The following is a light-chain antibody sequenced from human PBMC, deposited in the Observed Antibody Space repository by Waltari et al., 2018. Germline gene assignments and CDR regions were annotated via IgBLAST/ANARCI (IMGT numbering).Light chain of an antibody. J-gene: IGLJ2*01. Sequence: QSVLTQPPSVSAAPGQKVTISCAGRSSNIGNNYVSWYQHLPGTAPKVLSYDNDQRPSGIRDRCSGSKCGTSATRGITGLQTGDEADDYCGTWDSSLTAGHVVFGGGTKLTVL. CDR2: DND. CDR3: GTWDSSLTAGHVV. V-gene: IGLV1-51*01. CDR1: SSNIGNNY.